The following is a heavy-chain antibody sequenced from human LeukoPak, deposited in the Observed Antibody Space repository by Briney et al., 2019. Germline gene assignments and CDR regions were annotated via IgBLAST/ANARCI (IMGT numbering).Heavy chain of an antibody. CDR3: ARCVAGFLPWFDP. Sequence: NPSETLSLTCTVSGGSISSSSYYWSWIRQPPGKGLEWIGYIYYSGSTNYNPSLKSRVTISVDTSKNQFSLKLSSVTAADTAVYYCARCVAGFLPWFDPWGQGTLVAVSS. V-gene: IGHV4-61*01. CDR2: IYYSGST. CDR1: GGSISSSSYY. D-gene: IGHD6-19*01. J-gene: IGHJ5*02.